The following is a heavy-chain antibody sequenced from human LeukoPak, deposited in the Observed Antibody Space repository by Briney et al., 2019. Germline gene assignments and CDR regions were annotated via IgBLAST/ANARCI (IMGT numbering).Heavy chain of an antibody. J-gene: IGHJ4*02. CDR2: ISYDGSNK. Sequence: PGRSLRHSCAASGFTFSTYAMYWVRQAPGKGLEWVAVISYDGSNKYYADSVKGRFTISRDNSRSTLYLQMNSVRAEDTAVYYCARDAPPDYWGQGTLVIVSS. CDR3: ARDAPPDY. CDR1: GFTFSTYA. V-gene: IGHV3-30-3*01.